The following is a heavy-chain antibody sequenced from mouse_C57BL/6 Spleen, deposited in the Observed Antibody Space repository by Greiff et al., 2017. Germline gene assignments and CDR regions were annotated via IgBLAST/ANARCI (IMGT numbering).Heavy chain of an antibody. CDR1: GYSITSGYY. CDR2: ISYDGSN. J-gene: IGHJ3*01. V-gene: IGHV3-6*01. D-gene: IGHD1-2*01. CDR3: ARGCNYGLFAY. Sequence: EVKLMESGPGLVKPSQSLSLTCSVTGYSITSGYYWNWIRQFPGNKLEWMGYISYDGSNNYNPSLKNRISITRDTSKNQFFLKLNSVTTEDTATXFCARGCNYGLFAYWGQGTLVTVS.